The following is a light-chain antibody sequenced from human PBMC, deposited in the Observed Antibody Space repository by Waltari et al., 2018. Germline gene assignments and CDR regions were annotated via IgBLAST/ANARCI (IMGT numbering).Light chain of an antibody. CDR1: SSDVGNYNL. CDR3: CSYVGLGTYV. V-gene: IGLV2-23*02. Sequence: QSGLAQPASASGSPGQSITIPCTGTSSDVGNYNLVSWYQPRPGKAPRLLIYEVTKRAPATSVRSSASKSGNTASLSISGLQAQEYEADYYCCSYVGLGTYVFGTGTKVTV. CDR2: EVT. J-gene: IGLJ1*01.